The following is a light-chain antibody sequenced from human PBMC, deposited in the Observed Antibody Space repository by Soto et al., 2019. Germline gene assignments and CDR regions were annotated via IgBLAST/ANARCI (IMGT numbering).Light chain of an antibody. CDR1: NSNIGNNY. V-gene: IGLV1-51*01. CDR2: DNN. CDR3: GTWDSSLSAVV. Sequence: QSVLTQPPSVSAAPGQKVTISCSGSNSNIGNNYVSWYQQLPGTAPKLLIYDNNKRRSGIPDRFSGSQSGSSATLGITGLQTGDEADYYCGTWDSSLSAVVFGGGTKLTVL. J-gene: IGLJ2*01.